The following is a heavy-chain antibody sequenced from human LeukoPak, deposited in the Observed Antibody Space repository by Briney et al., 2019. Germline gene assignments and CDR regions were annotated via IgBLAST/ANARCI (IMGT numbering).Heavy chain of an antibody. CDR1: GYTLTELS. CDR3: ATRWFGERPFDP. D-gene: IGHD3-10*01. V-gene: IGHV1-24*01. J-gene: IGHJ5*02. Sequence: ASVKASCKLSGYTLTELSMHWVRQAPGGGIEWVGGFDPEDGETIYAQKFQGRVTMTEDTSTDTAYMELSSLRSEDTAVYYCATRWFGERPFDPWGQGTLVTVSS. CDR2: FDPEDGET.